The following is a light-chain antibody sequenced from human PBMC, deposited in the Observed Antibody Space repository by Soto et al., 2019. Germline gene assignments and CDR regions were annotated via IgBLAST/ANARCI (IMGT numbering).Light chain of an antibody. Sequence: IVMTQSPATLSVSPGDRVTLSCRASQSVSSDLAWYQQRPGQAPRLLIYGASTRATGIPARFSGTGSGTEFPLTISRLQSEDFAIYYCQQYNNWPPYTFGQGNKLEIK. CDR1: QSVSSD. V-gene: IGKV3-15*01. CDR3: QQYNNWPPYT. CDR2: GAS. J-gene: IGKJ2*01.